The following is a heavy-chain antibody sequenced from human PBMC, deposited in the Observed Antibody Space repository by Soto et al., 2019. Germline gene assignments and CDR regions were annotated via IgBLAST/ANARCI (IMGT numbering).Heavy chain of an antibody. D-gene: IGHD6-19*01. CDR2: IYYSGST. V-gene: IGHV4-59*01. CDR3: ARLAVAGTRSAFDI. J-gene: IGHJ3*02. CDR1: GGSISSYY. Sequence: LSXTFTVSGGSISSYYWSWIRQPPGKGLEWIGYIYYSGSTNYNPSLKSRVTISVDTSKNQFSLKLSSVTAADTAVYYCARLAVAGTRSAFDIWGQGTMVTVSS.